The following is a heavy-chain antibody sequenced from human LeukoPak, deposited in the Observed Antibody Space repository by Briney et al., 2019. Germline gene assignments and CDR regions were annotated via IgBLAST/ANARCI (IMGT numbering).Heavy chain of an antibody. J-gene: IGHJ6*03. V-gene: IGHV3-21*01. Sequence: GGSLRLSCAASGFTFSSYSMNWVRQAPGKGLEWVSSISSSSSYIYYADSVKGRFTISRDNAKNSLYLQMNSLRAEDTAVYYCARGPYSSSWYEPILGDYYYYMDVWGKGTTVTVSS. CDR1: GFTFSSYS. CDR2: ISSSSSYI. D-gene: IGHD6-13*01. CDR3: ARGPYSSSWYEPILGDYYYYMDV.